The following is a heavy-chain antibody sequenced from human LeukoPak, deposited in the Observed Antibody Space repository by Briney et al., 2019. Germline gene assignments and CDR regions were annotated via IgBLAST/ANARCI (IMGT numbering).Heavy chain of an antibody. J-gene: IGHJ4*02. CDR1: GGSISSSNW. D-gene: IGHD3-10*01. CDR2: IYHSGST. CDR3: ARTPLPENGSGSYFIDY. V-gene: IGHV4-4*02. Sequence: PSETLSLTCAVSGGSISSSNWWSWVRQPPGKGLEWIGEIYHSGSTNYNPSLKSRVTISVDKSKNQFSLKLSSVTAADTAVYYCARTPLPENGSGSYFIDYWGQGTLVTVSS.